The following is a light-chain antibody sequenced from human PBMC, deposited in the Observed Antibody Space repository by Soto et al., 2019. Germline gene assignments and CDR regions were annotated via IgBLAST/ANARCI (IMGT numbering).Light chain of an antibody. J-gene: IGLJ1*01. CDR1: GSNIGSHS. V-gene: IGLV1-47*01. Sequence: QSVVTQPPSASGTPGQTVTISCSGIGSNIGSHSVHWYQHLPGTAPKLLIHTNNQRPSGVPDRFSGSKSGTSASLAISGLRSEDEADYYCATWDASLSGHVFGTGTKVTVL. CDR3: ATWDASLSGHV. CDR2: TNN.